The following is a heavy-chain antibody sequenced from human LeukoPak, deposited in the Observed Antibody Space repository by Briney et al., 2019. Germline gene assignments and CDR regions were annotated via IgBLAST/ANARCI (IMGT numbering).Heavy chain of an antibody. CDR2: ISSSGSTI. J-gene: IGHJ5*02. D-gene: IGHD6-19*01. CDR3: ARDLMVAVAGWNWFDP. CDR1: GFTFSSYS. V-gene: IGHV3-48*04. Sequence: GGSLRLSCAASGFTFSSYSMNWVRQAPGKGLEWVSYISSSGSTIYYADSVKGRFTISRDNAKNSLYLQMNSLRAEDTAVYYCARDLMVAVAGWNWFDPWGQGTLVTVSS.